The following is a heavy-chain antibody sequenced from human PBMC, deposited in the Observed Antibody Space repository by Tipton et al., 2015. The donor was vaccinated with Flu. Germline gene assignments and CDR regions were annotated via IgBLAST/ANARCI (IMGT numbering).Heavy chain of an antibody. CDR3: TRDQTGYSSSRGDY. D-gene: IGHD6-13*01. CDR1: GFTFGDYA. Sequence: SLRLSCTASGFTFGDYAMSWVRQAPGKGLEWVGFIRSKAYGGTTEYAASVKGRFTISRDDSKSIAYLQMNSLKTEDTAVYYCTRDQTGYSSSRGDYWGQGTLVTVSS. V-gene: IGHV3-49*04. J-gene: IGHJ4*02. CDR2: IRSKAYGGTT.